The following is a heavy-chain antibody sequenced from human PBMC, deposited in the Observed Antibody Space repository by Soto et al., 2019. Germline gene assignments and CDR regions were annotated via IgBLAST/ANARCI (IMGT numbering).Heavy chain of an antibody. J-gene: IGHJ6*02. D-gene: IGHD2-2*01. CDR1: GGTFSSYA. Sequence: SVKVSCKASGGTFSSYAISWVRQAPGQGLEWMGGIIPIFGTANYAQKFQGRVTITADESTSTAYMELRSLRSDDTAVYYCAREGSEYQLLPPFYYYYGMDVWGQGTTVTVSS. CDR2: IIPIFGTA. CDR3: AREGSEYQLLPPFYYYYGMDV. V-gene: IGHV1-69*13.